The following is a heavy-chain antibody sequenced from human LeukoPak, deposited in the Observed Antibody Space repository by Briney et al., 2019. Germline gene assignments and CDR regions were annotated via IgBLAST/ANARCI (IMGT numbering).Heavy chain of an antibody. J-gene: IGHJ3*02. Sequence: SETLSLTCTVSGGSISSYYWSWIRQPPGKGLGWIGYIYYSGSTNYNPSLKSRVTISVDTSKNQFSLKLSSVTAADTAVYYCARERLGIAARAFDIWGQGTMVTVSS. CDR3: ARERLGIAARAFDI. CDR1: GGSISSYY. V-gene: IGHV4-59*01. CDR2: IYYSGST. D-gene: IGHD6-6*01.